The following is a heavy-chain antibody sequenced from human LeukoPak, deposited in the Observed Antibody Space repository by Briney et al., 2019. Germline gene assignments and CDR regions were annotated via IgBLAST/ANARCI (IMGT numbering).Heavy chain of an antibody. CDR3: ARDYSSGWFGFDP. Sequence: GASVKVSCKASGYTFTGYYMHWVRQAPGQGLEWMGWINPNSGGTNYAQKFQGRVTMTRDMSTSTVYMELSSLRSEDTAVYYCARDYSSGWFGFDPWGQGTLVTVSS. CDR1: GYTFTGYY. J-gene: IGHJ5*02. V-gene: IGHV1-2*02. D-gene: IGHD6-19*01. CDR2: INPNSGGT.